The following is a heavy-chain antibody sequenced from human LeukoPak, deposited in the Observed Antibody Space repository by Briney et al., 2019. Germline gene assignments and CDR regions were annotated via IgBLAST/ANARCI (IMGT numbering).Heavy chain of an antibody. CDR1: GGSISSYY. V-gene: IGHV4-59*04. Sequence: SETLSLTCTVSGGSISSYYWSWIRQPPGKGLEWIGSIYYTGNTYYNASLKSRVTISIDTSKNQISLRLTSVTATDTAMYYCARQTGSGLFTLPGGQGTLVTVSS. D-gene: IGHD3/OR15-3a*01. J-gene: IGHJ4*02. CDR2: IYYTGNT. CDR3: ARQTGSGLFTLP.